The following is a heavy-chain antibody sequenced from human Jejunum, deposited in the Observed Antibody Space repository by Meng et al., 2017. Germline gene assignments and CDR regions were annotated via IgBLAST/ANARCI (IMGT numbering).Heavy chain of an antibody. CDR2: IYYSGST. Sequence: GSLRLSCTVSGGSISTHYWSWIRQPPGKGLEWIGNIYYSGSTNYNPALKGRVTLSLDTSTTQFSLKLTSVTAADTAVYYCARDEGSGTYYAWGQGILVTVSS. CDR1: GGSISTHY. D-gene: IGHD3-10*01. CDR3: ARDEGSGTYYA. V-gene: IGHV4-59*11. J-gene: IGHJ4*02.